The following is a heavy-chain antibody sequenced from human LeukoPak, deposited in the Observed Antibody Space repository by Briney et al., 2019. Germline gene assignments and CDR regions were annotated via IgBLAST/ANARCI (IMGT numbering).Heavy chain of an antibody. D-gene: IGHD3-10*01. J-gene: IGHJ5*02. Sequence: SVKVSCKASGGTFSSYAISWVRQAPGQGLEWMGGIIPIFGTANYAQKFQGRVTITADESTSTAYMELSSLRSEDTAVYYCAVYYYGSGSYWENWFDPWGQGTLVTVSS. CDR3: AVYYYGSGSYWENWFDP. V-gene: IGHV1-69*13. CDR1: GGTFSSYA. CDR2: IIPIFGTA.